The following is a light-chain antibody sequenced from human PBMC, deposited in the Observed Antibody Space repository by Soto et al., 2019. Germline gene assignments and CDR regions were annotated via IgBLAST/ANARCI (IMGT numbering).Light chain of an antibody. Sequence: QSALTQPRSVSGSPGQSVTISCTGTSSDVGGYNYVSWYQQHPGRAPKFMIYDVTKRPSGVPDRFSGSKSGNTAFLTISGLQVEDEADYYCCSYAGSYFVFGTGTKVTVL. CDR1: SSDVGGYNY. CDR2: DVT. V-gene: IGLV2-11*01. CDR3: CSYAGSYFV. J-gene: IGLJ1*01.